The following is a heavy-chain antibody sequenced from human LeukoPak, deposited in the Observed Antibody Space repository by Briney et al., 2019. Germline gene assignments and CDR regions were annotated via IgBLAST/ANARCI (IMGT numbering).Heavy chain of an antibody. Sequence: GRSLRLSCAASGFTFSSYAMHWVRQAPGKGLEWVAVISYDGSNKYYADSVKGRFTISRDNSKDTLYLQMNSLRAEDTAVYYCARINWNYDAFDIWGQGTMVTVSS. D-gene: IGHD1-7*01. CDR3: ARINWNYDAFDI. J-gene: IGHJ3*02. CDR1: GFTFSSYA. CDR2: ISYDGSNK. V-gene: IGHV3-30*07.